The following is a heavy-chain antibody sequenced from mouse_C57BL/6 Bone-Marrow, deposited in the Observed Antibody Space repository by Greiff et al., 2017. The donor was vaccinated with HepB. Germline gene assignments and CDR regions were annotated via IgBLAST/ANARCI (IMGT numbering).Heavy chain of an antibody. CDR1: GFNIKDDY. D-gene: IGHD1-1*01. CDR2: IDPENGDT. V-gene: IGHV14-4*01. Sequence: EVQLQQSGAELVRPGASVKLSCTASGFNIKDDYMHWVKQRPEQGLEWIGWIDPENGDTEYASKFQGKATITADTSSNTAYLQLSSLTSEDTAVYYSTTFHYYGSSYWYFDVWGTGTTVTVSS. J-gene: IGHJ1*03. CDR3: TTFHYYGSSYWYFDV.